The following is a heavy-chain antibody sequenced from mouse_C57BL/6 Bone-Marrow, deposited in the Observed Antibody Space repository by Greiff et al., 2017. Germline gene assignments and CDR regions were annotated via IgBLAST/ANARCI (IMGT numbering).Heavy chain of an antibody. J-gene: IGHJ1*03. Sequence: ELMLVGSGGGLVQPGGSRKLSCAASGSTSSDYGRAWFRRAPRKGPGGEALFSNLAYSIYYADTVTGRFTISRENAKNTLYLEMSSLRSEDTAMYYCARRTILHWYFDVWGTGTTVTVSS. CDR1: GSTSSDYG. CDR3: ARRTILHWYFDV. CDR2: FSNLAYSI. V-gene: IGHV5-15*01. D-gene: IGHD2-12*01.